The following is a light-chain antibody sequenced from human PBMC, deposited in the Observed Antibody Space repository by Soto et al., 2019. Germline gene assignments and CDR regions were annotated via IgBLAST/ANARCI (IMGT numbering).Light chain of an antibody. CDR3: QSYYCSRSGVV. Sequence: QSVLTQPPSVSRAPGQRVTISCTGSSSNIGAGYDVHWYQQLPGAAPKLLIYGNCNRPSGVPDRFSGSNSGTSASLSITGLRAEDEADYYWQSYYCSRSGVVFGGGTKLTV. V-gene: IGLV1-40*01. J-gene: IGLJ2*01. CDR1: SSNIGAGYD. CDR2: GNC.